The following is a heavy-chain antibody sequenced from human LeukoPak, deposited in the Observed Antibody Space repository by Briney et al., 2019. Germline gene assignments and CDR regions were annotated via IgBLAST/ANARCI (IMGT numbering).Heavy chain of an antibody. V-gene: IGHV1-2*02. J-gene: IGHJ5*02. D-gene: IGHD6-19*01. Sequence: ASVKVSCKASGYTFTGYYMHWVRQAPGQGLEWMGWISPNSGGTNYAQKFQGRVTMTRDTSISTAYMELSRLRSDDTAVYYCARDLQWLAPGRWFDPWGQGTLVTVAS. CDR3: ARDLQWLAPGRWFDP. CDR1: GYTFTGYY. CDR2: ISPNSGGT.